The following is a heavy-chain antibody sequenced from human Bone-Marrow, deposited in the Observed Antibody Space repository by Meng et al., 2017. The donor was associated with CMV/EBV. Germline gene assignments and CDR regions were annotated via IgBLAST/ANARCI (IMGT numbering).Heavy chain of an antibody. J-gene: IGHJ6*02. D-gene: IGHD2-2*02. CDR3: ARARWAVPAAIAYYYYGMDV. CDR1: GGSISSSNW. V-gene: IGHV4-4*02. CDR2: IYHSGST. Sequence: SCAVSGGSISSSNWWSWVRQPPGKGLEWIGEIYHSGSTNYNPSLKSRVTISVDKSKNQFSLKLSSVTAADTAMYYCARARWAVPAAIAYYYYGMDVWGQGNTVTVSS.